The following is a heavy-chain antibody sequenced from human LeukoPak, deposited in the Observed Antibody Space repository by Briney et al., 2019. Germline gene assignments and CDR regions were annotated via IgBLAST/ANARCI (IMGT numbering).Heavy chain of an antibody. CDR2: IYHSGST. D-gene: IGHD3-10*01. V-gene: IGHV4-39*07. J-gene: IGHJ4*02. Sequence: SETLSLTCTVSGGSISSSSYYWGWLRQPPGTGLEWIGSIYHSGSTNYNPSLKSRVTISVDKSRNQFSLKLSSVTAADTAVYYCARVITEYYYGSGIFDYWGQGTLVTVSS. CDR3: ARVITEYYYGSGIFDY. CDR1: GGSISSSSYY.